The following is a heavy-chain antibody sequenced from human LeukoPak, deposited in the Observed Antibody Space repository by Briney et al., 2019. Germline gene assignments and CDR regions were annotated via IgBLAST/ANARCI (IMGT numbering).Heavy chain of an antibody. V-gene: IGHV3-23*01. Sequence: GGSLRLSCAASGFTFSSYGMSWVRQAPGKGLEWVSAISGSGDSTYYADSVKGRFTISRDNSKNTLYLQMNSLRAEDTAVYYCAKAPRYSSSWYEDYWGQGTLVTVSS. D-gene: IGHD6-13*01. CDR2: ISGSGDST. CDR3: AKAPRYSSSWYEDY. CDR1: GFTFSSYG. J-gene: IGHJ4*02.